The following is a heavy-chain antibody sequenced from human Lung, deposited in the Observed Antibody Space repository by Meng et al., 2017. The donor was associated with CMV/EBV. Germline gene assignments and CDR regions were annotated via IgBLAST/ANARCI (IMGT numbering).Heavy chain of an antibody. J-gene: IGHJ6*02. CDR2: IRKNGYGGTT. V-gene: IGHV3-49*04. Sequence: GGSLRLXCTASGFIFGDYLMGWVRQAPGKGPEWAGVIRKNGYGGTTEYAASVKGRFTISRDDSKSIAYLQMNSLKIEDTAVYYCTRGGTSAMRDGMAVWGPGTXVNGAS. CDR1: GFIFGDYL. CDR3: TRGGTSAMRDGMAV. D-gene: IGHD2-2*01.